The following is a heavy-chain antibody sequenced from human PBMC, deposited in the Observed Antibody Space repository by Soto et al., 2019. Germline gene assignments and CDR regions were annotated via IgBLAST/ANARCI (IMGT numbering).Heavy chain of an antibody. CDR1: VFTFSSNA. CDR2: ITGSGGIT. CDR3: AKHTTFYFDRTGPGEYFDS. V-gene: IGHV3-23*01. J-gene: IGHJ4*02. Sequence: LRLSCAASVFTFSSNAMSWVRRAPGKGLEWVSGITGSGGITDYADSVKRQFTISRENSRNTLYLQMNYLRVEYTAVYFCAKHTTFYFDRTGPGEYFDSCGQVTLFTVCS. D-gene: IGHD3-22*01.